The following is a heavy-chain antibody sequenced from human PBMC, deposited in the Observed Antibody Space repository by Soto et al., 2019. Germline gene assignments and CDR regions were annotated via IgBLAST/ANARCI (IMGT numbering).Heavy chain of an antibody. J-gene: IGHJ6*02. V-gene: IGHV4-59*01. D-gene: IGHD1-26*01. CDR1: GGSISSYY. CDR3: ARGPGATGKYYYYGMDV. Sequence: ASETLSLTCTVSGGSISSYYWSWIRQPPGEGLEWIGYIYYSGSTNYNPSLKSRVTISVDTSKNQFSLKLSSVTAAGTAVYYCARGPGATGKYYYYGMDVWGQGTTVTVSS. CDR2: IYYSGST.